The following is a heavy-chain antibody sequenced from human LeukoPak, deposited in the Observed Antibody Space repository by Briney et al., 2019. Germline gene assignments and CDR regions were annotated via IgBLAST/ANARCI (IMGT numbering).Heavy chain of an antibody. CDR2: IYTSGST. D-gene: IGHD3-9*01. V-gene: IGHV4-4*07. CDR3: ARVGDILTGYDGGFDI. Sequence: SETLSLTCTVSGGSISSYYWSWIRQPAGKGLEWIGRIYTSGSTNYNPSLKSRVTMSVDTSKNQFSLKLSSVTAADTAVYYCARVGDILTGYDGGFDIWGQGTMVTVSS. CDR1: GGSISSYY. J-gene: IGHJ3*02.